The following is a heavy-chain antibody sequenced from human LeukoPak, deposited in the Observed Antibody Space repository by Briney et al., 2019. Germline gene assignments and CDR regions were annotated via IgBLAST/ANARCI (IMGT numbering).Heavy chain of an antibody. J-gene: IGHJ6*02. D-gene: IGHD6-13*01. CDR3: ARGRGSSWYNYYYYGMDV. CDR1: GGSFSGYY. Sequence: PSETLSLTCAVYGGSFSGYYWSWIRQPPPKGLEWIGEINHSGSTNYNPSLKSRVTISVDTSNNQFSLQLSSVTAADTAVYYCARGRGSSWYNYYYYGMDVWGQGTTVTVSS. CDR2: INHSGST. V-gene: IGHV4-34*01.